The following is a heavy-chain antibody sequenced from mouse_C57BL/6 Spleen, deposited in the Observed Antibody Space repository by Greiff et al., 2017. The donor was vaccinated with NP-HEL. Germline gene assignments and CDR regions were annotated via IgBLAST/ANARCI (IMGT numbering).Heavy chain of an antibody. J-gene: IGHJ4*01. CDR3: ARVRDYAMDY. CDR1: GYAFSSSW. Sequence: QVQLQQSGPELVKPGASVKISCKASGYAFSSSWMNWVKQRPGKGLEWIGRIYPGDGDTNYNGKFKGKATLTADKSSSTAYMQLSSLTSEDSAVYFCARVRDYAMDYWGQGTSVTGSS. D-gene: IGHD2-14*01. V-gene: IGHV1-82*01. CDR2: IYPGDGDT.